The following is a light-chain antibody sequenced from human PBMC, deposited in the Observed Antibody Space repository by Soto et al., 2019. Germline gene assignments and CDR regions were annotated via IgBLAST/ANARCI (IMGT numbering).Light chain of an antibody. CDR3: QQYGSSGT. J-gene: IGKJ1*01. CDR1: QSVGRD. V-gene: IGKV3-20*01. CDR2: GAS. Sequence: EIVMTQSPGTLSVCPGERATLCCRASQSVGRDLAWSQQKPGQAPRLLIYGASTWATGIQASFSGSGSGTDFTLTISRLEPEDFAVDYCQQYGSSGTFGQGTKVDIK.